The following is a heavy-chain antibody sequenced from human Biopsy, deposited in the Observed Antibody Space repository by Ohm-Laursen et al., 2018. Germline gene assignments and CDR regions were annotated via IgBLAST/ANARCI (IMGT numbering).Heavy chain of an antibody. Sequence: TQTLTLTSTLSGFSLNTRGMSVTWIRQPPGKALEWLARIDRDDAKFFNGSLKTRLTISKDTSENHVVLTLSDVDPVDTATYYCARIPILVVPAAIVYRHRRHLQGLDVWGQGTTVIVSS. D-gene: IGHD2-2*02. V-gene: IGHV2-70*16. CDR3: ARIPILVVPAAIVYRHRRHLQGLDV. CDR1: GFSLNTRGMS. J-gene: IGHJ6*02. CDR2: IDRDDAK.